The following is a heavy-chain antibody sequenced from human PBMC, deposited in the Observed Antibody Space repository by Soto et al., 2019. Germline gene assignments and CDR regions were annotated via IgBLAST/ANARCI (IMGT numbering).Heavy chain of an antibody. Sequence: GESLKISCKASGYSFINYWIGGVRQLPGKGLEWMGIIYPGDSDTRYSPSFQGQVTISVDKSISTAYLQWSSLKASDTAMYYCARGKFGELSHFDYWGQGTLVTVS. J-gene: IGHJ4*02. CDR2: IYPGDSDT. CDR1: GYSFINYW. D-gene: IGHD3-10*01. CDR3: ARGKFGELSHFDY. V-gene: IGHV5-51*01.